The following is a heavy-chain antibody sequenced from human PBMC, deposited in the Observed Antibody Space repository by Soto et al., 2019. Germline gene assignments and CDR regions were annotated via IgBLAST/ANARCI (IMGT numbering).Heavy chain of an antibody. CDR1: GYTFTSYG. V-gene: IGHV1-18*01. D-gene: IGHD1-26*01. Sequence: QVQLVQSGAEVKKPGASVKVSCKASGYTFTSYGISWVRQAPGQGLEWMGWISAYNGNTNYAQKLQGKVTMTTDTSPSTAVMELRSLRSDDTAVYFCAVGVLSIYYYYYGMDVWGQGTTVTVSS. J-gene: IGHJ6*02. CDR2: ISAYNGNT. CDR3: AVGVLSIYYYYYGMDV.